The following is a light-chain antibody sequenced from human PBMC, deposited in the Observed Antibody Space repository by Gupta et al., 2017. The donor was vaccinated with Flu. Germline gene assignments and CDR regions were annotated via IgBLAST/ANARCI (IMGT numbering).Light chain of an antibody. Sequence: SPANMSVSQGERATRSCRDSQSVSSNLEWYQQKPGQAPRLIIYGASNRASGSTDRFSGSGYGKEFTLTSSRRQYEDFAFYYGQQDNNWPRFGQGTKVEIK. CDR2: GAS. V-gene: IGKV3-15*01. CDR3: QQDNNWPR. CDR1: QSVSSN. J-gene: IGKJ1*01.